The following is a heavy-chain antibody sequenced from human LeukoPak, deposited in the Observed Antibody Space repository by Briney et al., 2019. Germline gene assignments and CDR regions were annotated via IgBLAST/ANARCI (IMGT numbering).Heavy chain of an antibody. V-gene: IGHV1-69*05. CDR3: ATTVSTVVTLNPSQFDY. D-gene: IGHD4-23*01. CDR1: GGTFSSYA. CDR2: IIPIFGTA. J-gene: IGHJ4*02. Sequence: ASVKVSCKASGGTFSSYAISWVRQAPGQGREWMGGIIPIFGTANYAQKFQGRVTITTDESTSTAYMELSSLRSEDTAVYYCATTVSTVVTLNPSQFDYWGQRTLVTVSS.